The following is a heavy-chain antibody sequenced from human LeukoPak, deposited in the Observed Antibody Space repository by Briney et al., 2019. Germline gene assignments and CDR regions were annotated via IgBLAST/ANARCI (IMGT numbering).Heavy chain of an antibody. CDR1: GVTFSSYS. D-gene: IGHD3-22*01. J-gene: IGHJ6*02. CDR2: ISGSGGST. CDR3: ATSTGYYSSGYYPESGMDV. Sequence: GGSLRLSCAASGVTFSSYSMSWVRHAPAKWRGWVSAISGSGGSTYYTDSVKGRFTIYRDNYKNTLYLQMNSMSAEDTAVYYCATSTGYYSSGYYPESGMDVWGQGTTVTVSS. V-gene: IGHV3-23*01.